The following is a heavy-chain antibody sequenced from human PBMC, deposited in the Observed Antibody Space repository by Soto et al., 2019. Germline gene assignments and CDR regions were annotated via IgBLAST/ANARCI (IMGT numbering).Heavy chain of an antibody. V-gene: IGHV1-69*12. J-gene: IGHJ6*02. CDR1: GGTFSSYA. CDR2: IIRIFGTP. Sequence: QVQLVQSGAEVKKPGSSVKVSCKASGGTFSSYAINWVRQAPGQGLEWMGGIIRIFGTPDYAQRFQGRVTSTADEYTSTAYLELSSLRSEDSAVYYCARQGSNEYYYYGMDVWGQGTTVTVSS. CDR3: ARQGSNEYYYYGMDV. D-gene: IGHD3-10*01.